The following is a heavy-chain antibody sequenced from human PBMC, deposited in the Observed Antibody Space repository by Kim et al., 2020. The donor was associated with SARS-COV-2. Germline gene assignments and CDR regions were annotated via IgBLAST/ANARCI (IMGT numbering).Heavy chain of an antibody. Sequence: SGPTLVNPTRTLTLTCTFSGFSLSTSGMCVSWIRQPPGKALEWLARIDWDDDKYYSTSLKTRLTISKDTSKNQVVLTMTNMDPVDTATYYCARFLAYWAAIDYWGQGTLVTVSS. D-gene: IGHD3-16*01. CDR2: IDWDDDK. V-gene: IGHV2-70*11. CDR1: GFSLSTSGMC. J-gene: IGHJ4*02. CDR3: ARFLAYWAAIDY.